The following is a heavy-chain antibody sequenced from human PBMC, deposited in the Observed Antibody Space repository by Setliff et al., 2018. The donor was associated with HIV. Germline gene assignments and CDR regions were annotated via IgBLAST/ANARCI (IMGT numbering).Heavy chain of an antibody. CDR2: FSYSEST. CDR1: GGSIRRSSYY. J-gene: IGHJ4*02. D-gene: IGHD1-1*01. V-gene: IGHV4-39*07. Sequence: SETLSLTCTVSGGSIRRSSYYWGWIRQPPGKGLEWIGSFSYSESTYYNPSLKSRVTISLDTSKNQFSLKLTSVTAADTAVYYCASAGSGTRAPPRYWGQGTLVTVSS. CDR3: ASAGSGTRAPPRY.